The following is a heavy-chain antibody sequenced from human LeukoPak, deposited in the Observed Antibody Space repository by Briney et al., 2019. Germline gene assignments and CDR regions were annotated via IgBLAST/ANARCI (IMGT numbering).Heavy chain of an antibody. Sequence: SETLSLTCTVSGGSISSSSYYWGWIRQPPGEGLEWIGSIYYSGSTYYNPSLKSRVTISVDTSKNQFSLKLSSVTAADTAVYYCARQVYSGSYYKGPLDHTRPNWGQGTLVTVSS. CDR2: IYYSGST. V-gene: IGHV4-39*01. CDR3: ARQVYSGSYYKGPLDHTRPN. CDR1: GGSISSSSYY. D-gene: IGHD1-26*01. J-gene: IGHJ4*02.